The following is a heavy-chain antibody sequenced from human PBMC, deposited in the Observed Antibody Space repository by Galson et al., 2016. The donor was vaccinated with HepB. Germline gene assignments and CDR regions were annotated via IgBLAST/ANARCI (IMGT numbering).Heavy chain of an antibody. V-gene: IGHV3-23*01. D-gene: IGHD3-9*01. Sequence: MSWVRQAPVKGLECVSGVSGGARGTYYADSVKGLFTISRDNSKNMLFLQVNSLRAEDPAVYYCAKVGGAYDDSFNGVDWYFDLWGRGTLVTVSS. CDR3: AKVGGAYDDSFNGVDWYFDL. J-gene: IGHJ2*01. CDR2: VSGGARGT.